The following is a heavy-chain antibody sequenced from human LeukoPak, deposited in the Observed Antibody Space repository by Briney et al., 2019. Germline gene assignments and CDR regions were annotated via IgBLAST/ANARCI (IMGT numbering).Heavy chain of an antibody. CDR1: GFKLNSDW. D-gene: IGHD3-10*01. CDR3: ARDYGSGSYYSYFDY. CDR2: ISRDGSRT. J-gene: IGHJ4*02. Sequence: GGSLRLSCAASGFKLNSDWMHWVRQVPGKGLVWVSRISRDGSRTTYADSVKGRFTISRDNAKNTLYLQMNSLRAEDTAVYYCARDYGSGSYYSYFDYWGQGTLVTVSS. V-gene: IGHV3-74*03.